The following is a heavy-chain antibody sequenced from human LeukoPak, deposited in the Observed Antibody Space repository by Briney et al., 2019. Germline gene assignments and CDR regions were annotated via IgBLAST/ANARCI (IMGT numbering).Heavy chain of an antibody. J-gene: IGHJ6*02. CDR1: GWTFGTYA. CDR2: ISHHGRKK. CDR3: ARVASLSVTHYYCYGMDV. V-gene: IGHV3-30*14. D-gene: IGHD4-17*01. Sequence: GRSLRLSCAASGWTFGTYAMHWVRQAPARGVAGVAMISHHGRKKVYADSVKGRFSISRDNAENTLYLQMNSLRHDDTAVYYCARVASLSVTHYYCYGMDVWGPGTTVSVSS.